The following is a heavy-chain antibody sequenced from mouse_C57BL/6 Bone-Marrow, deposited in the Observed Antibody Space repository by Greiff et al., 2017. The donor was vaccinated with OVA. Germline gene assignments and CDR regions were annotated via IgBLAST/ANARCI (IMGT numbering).Heavy chain of an antibody. CDR2: IRSKSSNYAT. J-gene: IGHJ1*03. V-gene: IGHV10-3*01. CDR1: GFTFNTYA. CDR3: VRRTITTSYWYFDV. D-gene: IGHD1-1*01. Sequence: EVQLVESGGGLVQPKGSLKLSCAASGFTFNTYAMHWVRQAPGKGLEWVARIRSKSSNYATYYADSVKDRFTISRDDSQSMLYLQMNNLKTEDTAMYYCVRRTITTSYWYFDVWGTGTTVTVSS.